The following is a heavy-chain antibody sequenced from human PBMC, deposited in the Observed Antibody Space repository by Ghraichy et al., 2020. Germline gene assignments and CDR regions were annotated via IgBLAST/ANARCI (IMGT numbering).Heavy chain of an antibody. J-gene: IGHJ4*02. V-gene: IGHV3-30*18. CDR3: AKGPDYYDSSGYYYYKGVWYYFDY. Sequence: GGSLRLSCAASGFTFSSYGMHWVRQAPGKGLEWVAVISYDGSNKYYADSVKGRFTISRDNSKNTLYLQMNSLRAEDTAVYYCAKGPDYYDSSGYYYYKGVWYYFDYWGQGTLVTVSS. CDR2: ISYDGSNK. D-gene: IGHD3-22*01. CDR1: GFTFSSYG.